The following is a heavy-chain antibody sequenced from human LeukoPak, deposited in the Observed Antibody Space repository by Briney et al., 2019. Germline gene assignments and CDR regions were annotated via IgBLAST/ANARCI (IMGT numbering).Heavy chain of an antibody. Sequence: GGSLRLSCAASGFTFSSYWMHWVRQAPGKGLEWVAFILYDGSNKFYADSVKGRFTISKDNSKNTLYLQMNSLRAEDTAVYYCARPYCSGGSCYSGHFDYWGQGTLVTVSS. J-gene: IGHJ4*02. CDR3: ARPYCSGGSCYSGHFDY. CDR2: ILYDGSNK. CDR1: GFTFSSYW. D-gene: IGHD2-15*01. V-gene: IGHV3-30*02.